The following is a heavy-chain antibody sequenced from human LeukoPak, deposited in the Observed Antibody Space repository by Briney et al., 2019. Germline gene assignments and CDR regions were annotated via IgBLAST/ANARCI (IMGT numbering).Heavy chain of an antibody. J-gene: IGHJ4*02. CDR3: ARGRGRVDTAMVGY. Sequence: SETLSLTCTVSGYSISSGYYWGWIRQPPGKGLEWIGSIYHSGSTYYNPSLKSRVTISVDTSKNQFSLKLSSVTAADTAVYYCARGRGRVDTAMVGYWGQGTLVTVSS. V-gene: IGHV4-38-2*02. CDR1: GYSISSGYY. D-gene: IGHD5-18*01. CDR2: IYHSGST.